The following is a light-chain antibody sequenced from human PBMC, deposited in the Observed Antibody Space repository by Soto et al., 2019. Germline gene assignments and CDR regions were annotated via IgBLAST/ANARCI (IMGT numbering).Light chain of an antibody. CDR1: SYNIGSST. CDR3: CSYAGSSTVV. V-gene: IGLV1-44*01. Sequence: QSVLTQPPSASGTPGQRVITPCSGSSYNIGSSTVKCHQQPPGTAPKLLIYANNQRPSGVPDRFSGSKSGPSVSLAISGLQSEDEADYYCCSYAGSSTVVFGGGTKLTVL. J-gene: IGLJ2*01. CDR2: ANN.